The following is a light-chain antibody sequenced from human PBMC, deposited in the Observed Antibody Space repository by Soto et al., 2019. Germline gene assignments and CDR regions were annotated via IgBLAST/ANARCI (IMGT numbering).Light chain of an antibody. CDR1: QSISSY. CDR2: AAS. J-gene: IGKJ1*01. V-gene: IGKV1-39*01. Sequence: DIHMTQSPSSLSASVGYRVTITSRASQSISSYLHWYQQQPGQAPKLLIYAASSLQSGVPSRFTGSGSGTDFTLTISSLQPEDFATYYCQQSYNARAFGQGTKVDI. CDR3: QQSYNARA.